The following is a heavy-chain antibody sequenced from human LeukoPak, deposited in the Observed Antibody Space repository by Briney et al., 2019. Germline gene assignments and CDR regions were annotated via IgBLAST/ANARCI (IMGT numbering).Heavy chain of an antibody. D-gene: IGHD6-25*01. CDR3: ARARSQDSAIDAFDI. CDR1: GLTFSSYS. Sequence: GGSLRLSCAASGLTFSSYSMNWVRQAPGKGLEWVSSISSSSSYIYYADSVKGRFTISRDNAKNSLYLQMNSLRAEDTAVYYCARARSQDSAIDAFDIWGQGTMVTVSS. CDR2: ISSSSSYI. V-gene: IGHV3-21*01. J-gene: IGHJ3*02.